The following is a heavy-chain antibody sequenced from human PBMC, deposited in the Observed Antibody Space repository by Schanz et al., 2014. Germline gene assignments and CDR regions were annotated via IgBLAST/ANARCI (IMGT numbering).Heavy chain of an antibody. J-gene: IGHJ4*02. Sequence: EVQLVESGGGVVQPGRSLRLSCAASGFGFSSYSMNWVRQAPGKGLEWISYITYNGGTIYYADSMKGRFTVSRDNAENALYLQMNSLRAEDTGLYFCARGGSGSHYRLDYWGQGTLVTVSS. CDR1: GFGFSSYS. CDR2: ITYNGGTI. CDR3: ARGGSGSHYRLDY. V-gene: IGHV3-48*01. D-gene: IGHD1-26*01.